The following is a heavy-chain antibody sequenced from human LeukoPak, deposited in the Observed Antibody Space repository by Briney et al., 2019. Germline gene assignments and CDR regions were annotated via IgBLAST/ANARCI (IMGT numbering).Heavy chain of an antibody. CDR3: ARVRGESPRWFDP. V-gene: IGHV3-74*01. J-gene: IGHJ5*02. Sequence: QPGGSLRLSCAASGFTFSSYWMHWVRQAPGKGLVWVAHINNDGSRTNYADSVKGRFTVSRDNAKNMLYLQMNSLRVEDTAVYYCARVRGESPRWFDPWGQGTLVTVSS. CDR1: GFTFSSYW. D-gene: IGHD3-10*01. CDR2: INNDGSRT.